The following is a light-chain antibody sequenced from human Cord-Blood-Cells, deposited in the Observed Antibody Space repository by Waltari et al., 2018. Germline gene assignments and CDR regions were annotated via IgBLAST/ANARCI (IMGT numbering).Light chain of an antibody. CDR1: SSDVGGYNY. CDR3: SSYTSSSTLDV. Sequence: QSALTQPASVSGSPGQTITISCTGTSSDVGGYNYVSWYQQHPGKAPKLMIYDVSTRTSAVSILFSGSKSGNTASLTISGSQAEDEADYYCSSYTSSSTLDVFGTGTKVTVL. CDR2: DVS. J-gene: IGLJ1*01. V-gene: IGLV2-14*01.